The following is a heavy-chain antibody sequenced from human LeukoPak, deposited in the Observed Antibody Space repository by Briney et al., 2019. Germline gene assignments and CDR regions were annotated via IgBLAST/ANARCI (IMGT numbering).Heavy chain of an antibody. Sequence: PGGSLRLSCAASGFTFSSYAMSWVRQAPGKGLEWVSAISGSGGSTYYADSVKGRFTISRDNSKNTPYLQMNSLRAEDTAVYYCAKQIITMVRGVISLGAFDIWGQGTMVTVSS. CDR1: GFTFSSYA. J-gene: IGHJ3*02. CDR2: ISGSGGST. V-gene: IGHV3-23*01. D-gene: IGHD3-10*01. CDR3: AKQIITMVRGVISLGAFDI.